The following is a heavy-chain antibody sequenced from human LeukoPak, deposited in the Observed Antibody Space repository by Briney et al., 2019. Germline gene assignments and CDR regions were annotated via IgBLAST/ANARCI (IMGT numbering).Heavy chain of an antibody. CDR3: AKDPPQRYSSSWYPDY. CDR1: GFTFSSYS. Sequence: GGSLRLSCAASGFTFSSYSMNWVRQAPGKGLEWVSSISSSSSYIYYADSVKGRFTISRDNSKNTLYLQMNSLRAEDTAVYYCAKDPPQRYSSSWYPDYWGQGTLVTVSS. D-gene: IGHD6-13*01. J-gene: IGHJ4*02. V-gene: IGHV3-21*04. CDR2: ISSSSSYI.